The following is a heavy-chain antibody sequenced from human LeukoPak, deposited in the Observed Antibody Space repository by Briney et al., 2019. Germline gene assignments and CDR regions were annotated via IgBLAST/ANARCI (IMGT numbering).Heavy chain of an antibody. CDR3: ARDISKDAFDI. Sequence: PSETMSLTCTVSGGSISSYYWSWIRQPPGKGLEWIGYIYYSGSTNYNPSLKCRVTISVDTSKNQFSLKLSSVTAADTAVYYCARDISKDAFDIWGQGTMVTVSS. CDR2: IYYSGST. CDR1: GGSISSYY. V-gene: IGHV4-59*01. J-gene: IGHJ3*02.